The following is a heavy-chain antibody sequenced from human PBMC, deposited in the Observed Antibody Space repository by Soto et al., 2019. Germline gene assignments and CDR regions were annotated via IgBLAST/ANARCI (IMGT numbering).Heavy chain of an antibody. CDR3: ARELAVAGTRGPYYYYYYMDV. CDR1: GFTFSDYY. J-gene: IGHJ6*03. V-gene: IGHV3-11*01. Sequence: GGSLRLSCAASGFTFSDYYMSWIRQAPGKGLEWVSYISSSGSTIYYADSVKGRFTISRDNAKNSLYLQMNSLRAEDTAVYYCARELAVAGTRGPYYYYYYMDVWGKGTTVTVSS. CDR2: ISSSGSTI. D-gene: IGHD6-19*01.